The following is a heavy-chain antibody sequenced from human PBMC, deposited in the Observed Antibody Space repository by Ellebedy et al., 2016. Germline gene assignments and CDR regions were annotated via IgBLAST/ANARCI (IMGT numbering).Heavy chain of an antibody. Sequence: GGSLRLSCAASGFTFSRYAMLWVRQAPGKGLEWVAVISHDGANKNYVDSAKGRFTIFRDSSKSTLDLQMNSLRPEDTAVYYCARFQASGDSHFDYWGQGTLVTVSS. V-gene: IGHV3-30*04. J-gene: IGHJ4*02. D-gene: IGHD3-10*01. CDR2: ISHDGANK. CDR1: GFTFSRYA. CDR3: ARFQASGDSHFDY.